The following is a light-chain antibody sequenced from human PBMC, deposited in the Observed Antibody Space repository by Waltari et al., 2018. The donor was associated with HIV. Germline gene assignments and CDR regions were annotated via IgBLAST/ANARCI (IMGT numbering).Light chain of an antibody. J-gene: IGKJ4*01. V-gene: IGKV3-15*01. CDR2: GAS. CDR3: QQYDVWPLT. CDR1: QTVGLN. Sequence: DILLTQSPSTLSVSPGVRGTRSCRASQTVGLNLAWYLQTPGKPPKLLVYGASIRASGVSSRFGGSGSGTEFTLTITSVRSEDFAMYFCQQYDVWPLTFGGGTNVDLK.